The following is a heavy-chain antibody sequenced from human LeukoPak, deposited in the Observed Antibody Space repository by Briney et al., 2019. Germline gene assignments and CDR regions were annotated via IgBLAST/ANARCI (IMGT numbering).Heavy chain of an antibody. J-gene: IGHJ4*01. Sequence: SETLSLTCAVSGISISTYYWSWIRQPAGRGLEWIGRIYTSGNTNYKPSLKSRLTISVDKSKNHLSLKLSSLTAADTAFYYCAGGPSGTAFDDWGHGTLVTVSS. D-gene: IGHD1-1*01. CDR2: IYTSGNT. CDR1: GISISTYY. V-gene: IGHV4-4*07. CDR3: AGGPSGTAFDD.